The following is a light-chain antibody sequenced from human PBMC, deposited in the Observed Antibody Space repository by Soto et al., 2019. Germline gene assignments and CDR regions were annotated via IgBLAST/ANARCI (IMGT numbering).Light chain of an antibody. CDR2: DVS. Sequence: QSVLTQPASVSGSPGQSITISCTGTSSDVGGYDHVSWYQHHPGKAPKLMIYDVSNRPSGVSNRFSGSKSGNTASLTISGLQAEDEADYYCSSYTSSSLYVFGTGTRSPS. CDR3: SSYTSSSLYV. J-gene: IGLJ1*01. CDR1: SSDVGGYDH. V-gene: IGLV2-14*03.